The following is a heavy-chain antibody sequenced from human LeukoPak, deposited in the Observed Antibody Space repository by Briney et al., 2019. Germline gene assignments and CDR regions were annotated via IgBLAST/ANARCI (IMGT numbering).Heavy chain of an antibody. D-gene: IGHD3-3*01. V-gene: IGHV1-69*13. Sequence: SVKVSCKASGGTFSSYAISWVRQAPGQGLEWMGGIIPIFGTANYAQKFQGRVTITADESTSTAYLELSSLRSEDTAVYYCAEGSWSGFGPNAFDIWGQGTMVTVSS. CDR1: GGTFSSYA. CDR3: AEGSWSGFGPNAFDI. CDR2: IIPIFGTA. J-gene: IGHJ3*02.